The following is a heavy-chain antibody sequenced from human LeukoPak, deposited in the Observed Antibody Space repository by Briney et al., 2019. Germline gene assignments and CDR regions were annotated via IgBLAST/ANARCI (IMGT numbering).Heavy chain of an antibody. CDR1: GFTFDDYD. J-gene: IGHJ4*02. Sequence: GGSLRLSCAASGFTFDDYDMHWVRQAPGKGLEWVSLISGDGGSTYYADSVKGRFTISRDNSKNSLYLQLNSLRTEDTALYYCAKAFFGMATMAYWGQGTLVTVSS. CDR2: ISGDGGST. D-gene: IGHD5-24*01. CDR3: AKAFFGMATMAY. V-gene: IGHV3-43*02.